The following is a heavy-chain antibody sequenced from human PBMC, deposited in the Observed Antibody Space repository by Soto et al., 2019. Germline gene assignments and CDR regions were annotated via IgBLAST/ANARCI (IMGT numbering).Heavy chain of an antibody. CDR1: GGSFSGYY. CDR2: INHSGST. Sequence: SETLSLTCAVYGGSFSGYYWSWIRQPPGKGLEWIGEINHSGSTYYNPSLKSRVTISVDTSKSQFSLKLSSVTAADTAVYYCARDRVREHWFDPWGQGTLVTVSS. D-gene: IGHD6-13*01. V-gene: IGHV4-34*09. CDR3: ARDRVREHWFDP. J-gene: IGHJ5*02.